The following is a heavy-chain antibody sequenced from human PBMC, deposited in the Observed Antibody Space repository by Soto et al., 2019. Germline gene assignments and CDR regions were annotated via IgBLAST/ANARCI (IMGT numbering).Heavy chain of an antibody. V-gene: IGHV1-69*13. D-gene: IGHD6-6*01. CDR1: GGGFGVFI. CDR2: IVPMFGTP. CDR3: ARNGTYSSSLSQYSGMDV. J-gene: IGHJ6*02. Sequence: SVKCSWKGSGGGFGVFIRNWVRQTPGQGREWMGGIVPMFGTPTYAEKFKGRVTISATGSTSTAYMELTSLRSEDTAVYYCARNGTYSSSLSQYSGMDVWGQGTTVTVSS.